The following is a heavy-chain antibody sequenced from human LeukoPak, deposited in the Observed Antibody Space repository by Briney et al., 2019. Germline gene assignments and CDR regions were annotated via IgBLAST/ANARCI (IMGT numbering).Heavy chain of an antibody. D-gene: IGHD3-10*01. CDR2: ISAYNGNT. V-gene: IGHV1-18*01. CDR3: LGRSRQILWFGELLSHDAFDI. J-gene: IGHJ3*02. Sequence: ASVKVSCKASGYTFTSYGISWVRQAPGQGLEWMGWISAYNGNTNYAQKLQGRVTMTTDTSTSTAYMELRSLRSDDTAVYYCLGRSRQILWFGELLSHDAFDIWGQGTMVTVSS. CDR1: GYTFTSYG.